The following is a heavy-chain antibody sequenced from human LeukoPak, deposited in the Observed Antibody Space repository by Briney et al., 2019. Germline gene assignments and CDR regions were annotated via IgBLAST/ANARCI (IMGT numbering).Heavy chain of an antibody. CDR3: ARSPNIVVVPAAIGWGNWFDP. J-gene: IGHJ5*02. Sequence: SETLSLTCAVYGGSFSGYYRSWIRQPPGKGLEWIGEINHSGSTNYNPSLKSRVTISVDTSKNQFSLKLSSVTAADTAVYYCARSPNIVVVPAAIGWGNWFDPWGQGTLVTVSS. CDR1: GGSFSGYY. V-gene: IGHV4-34*01. CDR2: INHSGST. D-gene: IGHD2-2*02.